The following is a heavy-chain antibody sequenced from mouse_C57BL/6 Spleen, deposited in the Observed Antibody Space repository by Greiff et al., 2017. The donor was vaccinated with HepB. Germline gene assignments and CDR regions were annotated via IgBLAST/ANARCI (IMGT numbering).Heavy chain of an antibody. CDR2: IHPNSGST. V-gene: IGHV1-64*01. J-gene: IGHJ1*03. D-gene: IGHD1-1*01. Sequence: QVQLQQPGAELVKPGASVKLSCKASGYTFTSYWMHWVKQRPGQGLEWIGMIHPNSGSTNYNEKFKSKATLTVDKSSSTAYMQLSSLTSEDSAVYYCARYSSYPIRYFDVWGTGTTVTVSS. CDR1: GYTFTSYW. CDR3: ARYSSYPIRYFDV.